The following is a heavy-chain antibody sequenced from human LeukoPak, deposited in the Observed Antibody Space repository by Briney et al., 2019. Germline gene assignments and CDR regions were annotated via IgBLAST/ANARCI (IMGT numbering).Heavy chain of an antibody. Sequence: ASVKVSCKASGYTFTSYGISWVRQAPGQGLEWMGWINSNSGGTNYAQKFQGWVTMTRDTSISTAYMELSRLRSDDTAVYYCARDPGPHTYYDILTGNPTYYYGMDVWGQGTTVTVSS. CDR2: INSNSGGT. CDR1: GYTFTSYG. V-gene: IGHV1-2*04. J-gene: IGHJ6*02. CDR3: ARDPGPHTYYDILTGNPTYYYGMDV. D-gene: IGHD3-9*01.